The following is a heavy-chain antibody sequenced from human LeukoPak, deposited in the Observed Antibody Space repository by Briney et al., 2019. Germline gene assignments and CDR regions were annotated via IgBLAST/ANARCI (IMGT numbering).Heavy chain of an antibody. CDR1: GYTFTSYG. V-gene: IGHV1-18*01. CDR2: ISAYNGSS. Sequence: ASVKVSCKASGYTFTSYGISWVRQAPGQGLEWMGWISAYNGSSNYAQKLQGRVTMTTDTSTSTAYMELRSLRSDDTAVYYCARDRWVITFGGVIAYWGQGTLVTVSS. J-gene: IGHJ4*02. D-gene: IGHD3-16*02. CDR3: ARDRWVITFGGVIAY.